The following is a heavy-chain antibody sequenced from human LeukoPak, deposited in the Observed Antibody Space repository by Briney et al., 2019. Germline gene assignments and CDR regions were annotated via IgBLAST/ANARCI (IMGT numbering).Heavy chain of an antibody. J-gene: IGHJ6*02. CDR2: ISNSGGTT. CDR3: ASNYGDSPSGYYYYGMDV. Sequence: GGSLRLSCAASGFTFSNYALNWVRQAPGKGLEWVSGISNSGGTTYYADSVKGRFTISRDNSKNTLYLQMNSLRAEDTAVYYCASNYGDSPSGYYYYGMDVWGQGTTVTVSS. CDR1: GFTFSNYA. V-gene: IGHV3-23*01. D-gene: IGHD4-17*01.